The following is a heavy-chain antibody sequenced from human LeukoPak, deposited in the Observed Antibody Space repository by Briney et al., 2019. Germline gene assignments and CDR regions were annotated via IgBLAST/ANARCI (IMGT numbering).Heavy chain of an antibody. CDR2: IYYSGST. J-gene: IGHJ5*02. Sequence: SETLSLTCTVSGGSISSYYWSWIRQPPGKGLEWIGYIYYSGSTNYNPSLKSRVTISVDTSKNQFSLKLSSVTAADTAVYYCARGLSIAVAGLPRNNWFDPWGQGTLVTVSS. V-gene: IGHV4-59*01. CDR3: ARGLSIAVAGLPRNNWFDP. D-gene: IGHD6-19*01. CDR1: GGSISSYY.